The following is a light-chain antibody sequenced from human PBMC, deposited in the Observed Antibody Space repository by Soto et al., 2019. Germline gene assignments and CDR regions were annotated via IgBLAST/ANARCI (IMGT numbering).Light chain of an antibody. CDR2: DVS. Sequence: QSALTQPASVSGSPGQSITISCTGTSSDVGGYNYVSLYQQHPGKAPTLMIYDVSNRPAGVSIRFSGSKSGNTAALTISGLQAEDEAEYYCSSYTSSSVVFGGGTKLTVL. CDR3: SSYTSSSVV. CDR1: SSDVGGYNY. V-gene: IGLV2-14*01. J-gene: IGLJ2*01.